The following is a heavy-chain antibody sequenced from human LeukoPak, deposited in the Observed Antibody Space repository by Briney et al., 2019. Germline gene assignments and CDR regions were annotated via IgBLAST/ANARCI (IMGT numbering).Heavy chain of an antibody. Sequence: GGSLRLSCAASGFTFSSYSMNWVRQAPGKGLEWVSYISSSSSTIYYADSVKGRFIISRDNAKNSLYLQMDSLRAEDTAVYYCASHNYGGSPLPLDYWGQGTLVTVS. CDR3: ASHNYGGSPLPLDY. J-gene: IGHJ4*02. CDR2: ISSSSSTI. V-gene: IGHV3-48*04. D-gene: IGHD4-23*01. CDR1: GFTFSSYS.